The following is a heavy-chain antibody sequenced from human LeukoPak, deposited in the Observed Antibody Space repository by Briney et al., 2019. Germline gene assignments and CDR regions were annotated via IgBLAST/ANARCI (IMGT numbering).Heavy chain of an antibody. V-gene: IGHV3-23*01. CDR1: GFTFSTYA. CDR2: ISGSGSKT. Sequence: GGSLRLSCAASGFTFSTYAMSWVRQAPGKGLEWVSAISGSGSKTSVKGRFTISRDNSKNTLYLQMNSLRAEDTAVYYCARELRTFDSWGQGTLVTVSS. CDR3: ARELRTFDS. J-gene: IGHJ4*02. D-gene: IGHD3-16*01.